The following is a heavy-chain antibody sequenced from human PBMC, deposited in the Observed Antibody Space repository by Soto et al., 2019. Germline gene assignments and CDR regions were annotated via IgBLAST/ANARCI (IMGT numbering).Heavy chain of an antibody. V-gene: IGHV4-4*07. D-gene: IGHD2-15*01. CDR2: IYASGST. Sequence: SETLSLTCTVSGGSISSYYWSWIRQPAGKGLEWIGRIYASGSTNYNPSLKSRVTMSVDTSKSQVYLKLSTLTAADTAVYYCAREQDTGYYYGMDVWGQGTTVTVSS. CDR1: GGSISSYY. J-gene: IGHJ6*02. CDR3: AREQDTGYYYGMDV.